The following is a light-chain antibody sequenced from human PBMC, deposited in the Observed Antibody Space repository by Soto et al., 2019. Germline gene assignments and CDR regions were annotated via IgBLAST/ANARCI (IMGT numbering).Light chain of an antibody. CDR2: GAS. Sequence: EIVLTQSPGTLSLSPGESATLSCRASQSVSSNYLAWYQQKPGQAPRLLIYGASSRATGIPDRFSGSGSGTDFTLTISRLDPEDFAVYYCQQYGSSPRTFGQGTKVEIK. V-gene: IGKV3-20*01. CDR3: QQYGSSPRT. CDR1: QSVSSNY. J-gene: IGKJ1*01.